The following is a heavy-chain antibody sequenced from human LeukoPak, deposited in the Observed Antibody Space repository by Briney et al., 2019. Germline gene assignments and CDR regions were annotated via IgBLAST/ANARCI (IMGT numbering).Heavy chain of an antibody. CDR2: IWYDGSNK. CDR1: GFTFSSYG. Sequence: GGSLRLSCAASGFTFSSYGMHWVRQAPGEGLEWVAAIWYDGSNKYYADSVKGRFTISRDNSKNTLYLQMNSLRAEDTAVYYCARDRGSGWLNWGQGTLVTVSS. V-gene: IGHV3-33*01. D-gene: IGHD6-19*01. J-gene: IGHJ4*02. CDR3: ARDRGSGWLN.